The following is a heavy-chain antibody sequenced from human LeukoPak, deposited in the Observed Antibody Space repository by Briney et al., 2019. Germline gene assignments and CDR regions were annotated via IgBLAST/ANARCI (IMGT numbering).Heavy chain of an antibody. CDR3: ARWCCSSTSCYFDY. CDR1: GYTFTSYD. Sequence: GASVKVSCKASGYTFTSYDINWVRQATGQGLEWMGWMNPNSGNTGYAQKFQGRVTITRNPSISTAYMELSSLRSEDTAVYYCARWCCSSTSCYFDYWGQGTLVTVSS. J-gene: IGHJ4*02. V-gene: IGHV1-8*03. CDR2: MNPNSGNT. D-gene: IGHD2-2*01.